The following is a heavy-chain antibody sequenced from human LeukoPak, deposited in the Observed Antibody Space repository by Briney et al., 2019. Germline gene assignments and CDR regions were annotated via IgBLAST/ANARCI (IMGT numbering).Heavy chain of an antibody. CDR2: IIPIFGTA. D-gene: IGHD3-22*01. CDR3: ARDSGGPYYYDSSGYYPQPRRYYFDY. CDR1: GGTFSSYA. V-gene: IGHV1-69*13. J-gene: IGHJ4*02. Sequence: GASVKVSCKASGGTFSSYAISWVRQAPGQGLEWMGGIIPIFGTANYAQKFQGRVTITADESTSTAYMELSSLRSEDTAVYYCARDSGGPYYYDSSGYYPQPRRYYFDYWGQGTLVTVSS.